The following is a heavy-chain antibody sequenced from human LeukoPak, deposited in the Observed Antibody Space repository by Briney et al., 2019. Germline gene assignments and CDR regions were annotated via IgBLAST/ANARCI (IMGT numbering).Heavy chain of an antibody. CDR2: ISGSDGST. CDR1: GFTFSSWW. CDR3: ARAGNTRFDC. Sequence: GGSLRLSCAVSGFTFSSWWMTWVRQAPGKGLEWVSSISGSDGSTYYADSVKGRFIISRDNSKNTLYLQMNSLRAEDTAVYYCARAGNTRFDCWGQGTLVTVSS. V-gene: IGHV3-23*01. J-gene: IGHJ4*02. D-gene: IGHD2/OR15-2a*01.